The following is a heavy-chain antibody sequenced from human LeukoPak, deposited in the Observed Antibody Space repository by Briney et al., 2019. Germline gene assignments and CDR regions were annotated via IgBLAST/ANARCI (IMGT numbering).Heavy chain of an antibody. V-gene: IGHV1-8*01. CDR3: ARGLSPLSYYYDCGGYRRGWAFDY. CDR2: MNPNSGNT. D-gene: IGHD3-22*01. J-gene: IGHJ4*02. Sequence: AASVKVSCKASGYTFTSYDINWVRQATGQGGEGMGWMNPNSGNTGCAQKFQGRVTISMNTPSHTAYIEVSDLRSEDTPVFYCARGLSPLSYYYDCGGYRRGWAFDYWGQGTLVTVSS. CDR1: GYTFTSYD.